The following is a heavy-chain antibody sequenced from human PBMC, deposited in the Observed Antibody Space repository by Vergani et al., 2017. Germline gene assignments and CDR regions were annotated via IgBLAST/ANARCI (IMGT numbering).Heavy chain of an antibody. J-gene: IGHJ4*02. V-gene: IGHV3-30*18. D-gene: IGHD2-15*01. Sequence: VQLVESGGGVVQPGRSLRLSCAASGFTFSSYGMHWVRQAPGKGLEWVAVISYDGSNKYYADSVKGRFPISRDNSKNTLYLQMNSLRAEDTAVYYCAKDGGVVVVVAATDLDYWGQGTLVTVSS. CDR3: AKDGGVVVVVAATDLDY. CDR1: GFTFSSYG. CDR2: ISYDGSNK.